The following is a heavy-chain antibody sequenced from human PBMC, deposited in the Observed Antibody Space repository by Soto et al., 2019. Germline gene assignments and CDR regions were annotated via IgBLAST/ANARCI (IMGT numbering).Heavy chain of an antibody. V-gene: IGHV4-61*08. CDR1: GGSISSGGYY. CDR3: VRHGSGSLPRRWFGP. J-gene: IGHJ5*02. D-gene: IGHD5-12*01. Sequence: SETLSLTCTVSGGSISSGGYYWSWIRQHPGKGLEWIGYIHYGGSPIYNPSLESRVTISLDTSKNEVSLSLRSVTAADTAVYYCVRHGSGSLPRRWFGPWGQGTLVTVSS. CDR2: IHYGGSP.